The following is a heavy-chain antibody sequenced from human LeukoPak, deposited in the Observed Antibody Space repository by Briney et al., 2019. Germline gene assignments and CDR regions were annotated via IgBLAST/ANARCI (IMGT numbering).Heavy chain of an antibody. CDR3: ARDRGVVVVAALFDY. J-gene: IGHJ4*02. CDR2: ISYDGSNK. V-gene: IGHV3-30-3*01. CDR1: GFTFSSCA. D-gene: IGHD2-15*01. Sequence: GGSLRLSCAASGFTFSSCAMHWVRQAPGKGLEWVAVISYDGSNKYYADSVKGRFTISRDNSKNTLYLQMNSLRAEDTAVYYCARDRGVVVVAALFDYWGQGTLVTVSS.